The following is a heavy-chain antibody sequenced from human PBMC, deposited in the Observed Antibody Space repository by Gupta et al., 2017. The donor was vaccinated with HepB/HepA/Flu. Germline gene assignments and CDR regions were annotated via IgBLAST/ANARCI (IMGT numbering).Heavy chain of an antibody. V-gene: IGHV3-30-3*01. Sequence: QVQLVESGGSLVQPGRSLRLSCAVSGLSFKSYAMHWVRQAPGKGLEWVSLISYDGTKEYYADSVRGRVTVSRDNSKNTLFLQMDNLRVEDTAVYYCARHDSVARLDYWGQGTLVTVSS. D-gene: IGHD3-3*01. CDR1: GLSFKSYA. CDR2: ISYDGTKE. CDR3: ARHDSVARLDY. J-gene: IGHJ4*02.